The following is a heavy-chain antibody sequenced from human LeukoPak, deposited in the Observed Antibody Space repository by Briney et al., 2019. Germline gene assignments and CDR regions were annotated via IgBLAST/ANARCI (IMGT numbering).Heavy chain of an antibody. J-gene: IGHJ4*02. CDR2: ISYDGGNE. CDR1: GFTFSNYA. D-gene: IGHD6-19*01. Sequence: GRSLRLSCAASGFTFSNYAIHWVRQAPGKGLECVAVISYDGGNEYYTDSVKGRFTISRDNSKNTLYLQMNSLGADDTAVYYCARDRYSSGWYGHFDYWGQGTLVTVSS. CDR3: ARDRYSSGWYGHFDY. V-gene: IGHV3-30-3*01.